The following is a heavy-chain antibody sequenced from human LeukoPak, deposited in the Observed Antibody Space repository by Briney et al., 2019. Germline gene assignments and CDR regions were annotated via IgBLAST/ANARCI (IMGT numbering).Heavy chain of an antibody. D-gene: IGHD2-21*02. J-gene: IGHJ4*02. V-gene: IGHV3-23*01. Sequence: GGSLRLSCAASGFTFSTYAMGWVRQAPGKGLEWVSSIKGGGGDPFYADSVKGRFTISRDNSKNTLFLQLNSLRAEDSAVYYCARGGHDFNPFYWWGQGMLVTVSS. CDR1: GFTFSTYA. CDR3: ARGGHDFNPFYW. CDR2: IKGGGGDP.